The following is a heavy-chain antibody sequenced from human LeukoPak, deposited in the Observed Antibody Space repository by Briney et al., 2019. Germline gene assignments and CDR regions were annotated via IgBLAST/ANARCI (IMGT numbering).Heavy chain of an antibody. D-gene: IGHD6-13*01. Sequence: GGSLRLSCHASGFTFSNSYMSWIRQAPGKGLEWISYISSSSGTIIHYADSVKGRFTISRDNAKNSLYLQMTSLRAEDTAVYYCARDNSWYFDYWGQGTLVTVSS. V-gene: IGHV3-11*01. CDR2: ISSSSGTII. CDR1: GFTFSNSY. CDR3: ARDNSWYFDY. J-gene: IGHJ4*02.